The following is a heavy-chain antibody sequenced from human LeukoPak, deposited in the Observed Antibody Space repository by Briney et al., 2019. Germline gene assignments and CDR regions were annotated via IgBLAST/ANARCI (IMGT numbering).Heavy chain of an antibody. CDR1: GFAFDSHA. CDR3: AKGHSPFDY. J-gene: IGHJ4*02. CDR2: ISGSGGSI. V-gene: IGHV3-23*01. D-gene: IGHD2-21*01. Sequence: GGSLRLSCAASGFAFDSHAMNWVRQAPGKGLEWVSAISGSGGSIYYADSVKGRFTISRDNSKNTLYLQMNSLRAEDTAVYYCAKGHSPFDYWGQGTLVTVSS.